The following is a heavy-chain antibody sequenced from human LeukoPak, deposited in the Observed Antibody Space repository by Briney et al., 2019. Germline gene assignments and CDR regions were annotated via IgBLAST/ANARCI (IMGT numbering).Heavy chain of an antibody. CDR3: TRGGVTTSRYDS. D-gene: IGHD3-16*01. J-gene: IGHJ5*01. V-gene: IGHV3-21*01. CDR2: ISPDSGYI. CDR1: GFTFTAYS. Sequence: PGGSLRLSCAASGFTFTAYSMNWVRQAPGKGLEWVSSISPDSGYIYYADSVRGRFTISRDNARNSLYLQMSSLRAEDTAFYFCTRGGVTTSRYDSWGQGSLVTVSS.